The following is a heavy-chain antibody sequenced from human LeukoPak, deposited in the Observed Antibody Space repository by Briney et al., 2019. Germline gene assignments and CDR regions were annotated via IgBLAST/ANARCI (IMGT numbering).Heavy chain of an antibody. D-gene: IGHD3-10*01. CDR2: ISSSGSTI. CDR1: GITFSSYS. V-gene: IGHV3-48*04. CDR3: ARGSNYYFFDFDY. J-gene: IGHJ4*02. Sequence: GGSLRLSCAASGITFSSYSMNWVRQAPGKGLEWVSYISSSGSTIYYADSVKGRFTISRDNAKNSLYLQMNSLRAEDTAVYYCARGSNYYFFDFDYWGQGTLVTVSS.